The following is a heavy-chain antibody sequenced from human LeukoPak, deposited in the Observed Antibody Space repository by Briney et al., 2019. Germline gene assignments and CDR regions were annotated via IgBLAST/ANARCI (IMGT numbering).Heavy chain of an antibody. CDR1: GLTFSSYA. J-gene: IGHJ6*03. D-gene: IGHD4-17*01. CDR3: ATRSPATVTYYYYYMDV. CDR2: IRGNGGRT. V-gene: IGHV3-23*01. Sequence: GGSLRLSCAASGLTFSSYAMSWVRQAPGEGLEWVSDIRGNGGRTFYADSVEGRFTISRDSPKHTVSLQMNSLRAEDTAVYYCATRSPATVTYYYYYMDVWGKGTTVTISS.